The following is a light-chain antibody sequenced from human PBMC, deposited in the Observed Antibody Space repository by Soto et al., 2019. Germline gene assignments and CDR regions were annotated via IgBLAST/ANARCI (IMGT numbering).Light chain of an antibody. CDR2: AAT. CDR1: QDISSW. V-gene: IGKV1-12*01. J-gene: IGKJ4*01. Sequence: DIQMTQSLSSVSASVGDRVSITCRASQDISSWVAWYQQRPGKAPKLLIYAATILQSGVPSRFSGSGSGTAFTLTISNLQPEDFASYFCQQANSFPLTFGGGTKVDIK. CDR3: QQANSFPLT.